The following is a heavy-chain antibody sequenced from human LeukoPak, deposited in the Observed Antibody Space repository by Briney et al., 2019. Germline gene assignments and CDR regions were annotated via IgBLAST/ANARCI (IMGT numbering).Heavy chain of an antibody. Sequence: SETLSLTCIVSGDSINYYYWSWIRQPPGKGLEWIGYIHYTGSTNYNPSLKSRVTMSVDTSKNHFSLKLSSVTAADTAVYYCARLGSYFDYWGQGTLVTVSS. D-gene: IGHD3-16*01. CDR3: ARLGSYFDY. CDR1: GDSINYYY. CDR2: IHYTGST. J-gene: IGHJ4*02. V-gene: IGHV4-59*08.